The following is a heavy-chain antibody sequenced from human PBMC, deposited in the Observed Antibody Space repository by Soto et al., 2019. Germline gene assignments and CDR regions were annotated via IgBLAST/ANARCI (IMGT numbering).Heavy chain of an antibody. J-gene: IGHJ4*02. V-gene: IGHV3-23*01. CDR2: ISGSGGST. D-gene: IGHD3-9*01. CDR3: AKGEYYDILPHYFDY. CDR1: GFTFSSYA. Sequence: GGSLRLSCAASGFTFSSYAMSWVRQAPGKGLEWVSAISGSGGSTYYADSVKGRFTISRDNSKNTLYLQMNSLRAEDTAVYYCAKGEYYDILPHYFDYWGQGALVTVSS.